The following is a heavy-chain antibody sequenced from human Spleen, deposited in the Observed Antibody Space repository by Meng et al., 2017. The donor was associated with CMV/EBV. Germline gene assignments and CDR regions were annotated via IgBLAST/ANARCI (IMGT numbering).Heavy chain of an antibody. V-gene: IGHV2-5*02. D-gene: IGHD2-15*01. CDR1: GFSLSTVGVG. J-gene: IGHJ4*02. CDR2: IYWDDDK. Sequence: QITLKESGPTLLKPTQTLTLTCPFSGFSLSTVGVGVGWIRQPPGKALEWLALIYWDDDKRYSPSLKSRLTITKDTSKNQVVLTMTNMDPVDTATYYCAHRDYCSGGTCTFDYWGQGTLVTVSS. CDR3: AHRDYCSGGTCTFDY.